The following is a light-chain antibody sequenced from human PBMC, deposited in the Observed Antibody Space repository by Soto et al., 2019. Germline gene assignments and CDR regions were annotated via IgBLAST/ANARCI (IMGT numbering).Light chain of an antibody. CDR3: QQHSNWPRT. CDR2: DAS. J-gene: IGKJ3*01. CDR1: QSVSSY. Sequence: EIVLTQSPATVSLSPGERATLSCRASQSVSSYLDWFQKKPGQAPRLLIYDASNRATGIPARFSGSGSGTDFTLTISSLEPEEFAVYYCQQHSNWPRTFGPGTKVEIK. V-gene: IGKV3-11*01.